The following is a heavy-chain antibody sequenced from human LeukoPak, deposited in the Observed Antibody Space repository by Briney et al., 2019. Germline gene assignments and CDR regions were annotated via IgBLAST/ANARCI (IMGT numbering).Heavy chain of an antibody. CDR2: ISSGSRYI. V-gene: IGHV3-21*01. Sequence: PGGSLRLSCEASGFTFSSYNMNWVRQAPGKGLEWVSSISSGSRYIYYADSVKGRFTIPRDNAKNTLYLQMNSLRAEDTAVYYCARDTADDAFDIWGQGTMVTVFS. CDR1: GFTFSSYN. CDR3: ARDTADDAFDI. J-gene: IGHJ3*02.